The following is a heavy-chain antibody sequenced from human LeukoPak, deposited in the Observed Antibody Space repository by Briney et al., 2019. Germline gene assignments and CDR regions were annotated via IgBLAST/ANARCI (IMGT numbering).Heavy chain of an antibody. V-gene: IGHV4-61*02. Sequence: PSQTLSLTCTVSGGSVSSGGYYWSWLRQPAGQEPEWIVRIYPSGNTNYNPSLNSRVTISMDTSKNQFFLNLRSVTAADTAVYYCARVEATATAYFDYWGQGTLDTVSS. D-gene: IGHD5-18*01. CDR1: GGSVSSGGYY. CDR3: ARVEATATAYFDY. J-gene: IGHJ4*02. CDR2: IYPSGNT.